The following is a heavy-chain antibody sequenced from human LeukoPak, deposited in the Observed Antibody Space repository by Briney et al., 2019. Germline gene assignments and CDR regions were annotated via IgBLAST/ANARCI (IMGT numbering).Heavy chain of an antibody. V-gene: IGHV1-2*02. D-gene: IGHD1-26*01. Sequence: GASVKVSCKASGYTFTGYYMHWVRQAPGQGLEWMGWINPNSGGTNYAQKFQGRVTMTRDTSISTAYMELSRLRSDDTAVYYCARDGSPALVGGYYDYWGQGTLVTVSS. CDR1: GYTFTGYY. J-gene: IGHJ4*02. CDR2: INPNSGGT. CDR3: ARDGSPALVGGYYDY.